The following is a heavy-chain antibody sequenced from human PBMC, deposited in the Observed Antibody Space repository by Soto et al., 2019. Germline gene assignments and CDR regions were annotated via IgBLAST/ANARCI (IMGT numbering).Heavy chain of an antibody. CDR2: INHSGST. V-gene: IGHV4-34*01. J-gene: IGHJ6*03. CDR1: GGSFSGYY. CDR3: ARWGRTSTYYYYYYMDV. Sequence: SETLSLTCAVYGGSFSGYYWSWIRQPPWKGLEWIGEINHSGSTNYNPSLKSRVTISVDTSKNQFSLKLSSVTAADTAVYYCARWGRTSTYYYYYYMDVWGKGTTVTVSS. D-gene: IGHD3-16*01.